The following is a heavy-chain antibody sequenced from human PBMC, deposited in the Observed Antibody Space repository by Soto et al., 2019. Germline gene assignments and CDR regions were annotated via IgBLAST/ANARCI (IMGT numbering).Heavy chain of an antibody. Sequence: EVQLVESGGGLVKPGGSLRLSCAASGLTFSNLWMTWVRQAPGKAPEWVGRIKSTRGGGTTDYDAPVNGRYTISRDESKSTVYLQMNSLKIEDTAVYYCTTDRPFRGGGDIATWGQGTMVTVSS. CDR1: GLTFSNLW. CDR2: IKSTRGGGTT. V-gene: IGHV3-15*01. D-gene: IGHD3-16*01. CDR3: TTDRPFRGGGDIAT. J-gene: IGHJ3*01.